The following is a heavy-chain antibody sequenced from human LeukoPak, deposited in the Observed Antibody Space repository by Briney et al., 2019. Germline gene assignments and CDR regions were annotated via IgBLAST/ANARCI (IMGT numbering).Heavy chain of an antibody. Sequence: GGSLRLSCTASGFTFSSYGMHWVRQAPGKGLEWVSGIWFDGSNKYYADSVKGRLTISRDNSKSTLYLQMNSLRAEDTAVYYCAKAVAATGHYYFGMDVWGQGTTVTVSS. CDR2: IWFDGSNK. CDR3: AKAVAATGHYYFGMDV. CDR1: GFTFSSYG. V-gene: IGHV3-33*06. J-gene: IGHJ6*02. D-gene: IGHD6-19*01.